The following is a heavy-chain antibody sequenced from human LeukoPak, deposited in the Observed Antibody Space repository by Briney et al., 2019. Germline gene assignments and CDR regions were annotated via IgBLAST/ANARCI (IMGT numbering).Heavy chain of an antibody. CDR2: IYSGGST. V-gene: IGHV3-53*01. J-gene: IGHJ4*02. CDR3: ARGLYGSGTPYRY. Sequence: GGSLRLSCAASGFTVSSNYMSWVRQAPGKGLEWVSVIYSGGSTYYADSVKGRFTISRDNSKNTLYLQMNSLRAEDTAVYYCARGLYGSGTPYRYGGQGTLVTVSS. CDR1: GFTVSSNY. D-gene: IGHD3-10*01.